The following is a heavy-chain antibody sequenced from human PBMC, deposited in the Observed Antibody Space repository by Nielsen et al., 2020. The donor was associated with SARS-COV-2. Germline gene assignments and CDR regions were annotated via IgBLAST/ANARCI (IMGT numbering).Heavy chain of an antibody. CDR1: GYTFTSYA. V-gene: IGHV1-3*01. Sequence: ASVKVSCKASGYTFTSYAMHWVRQAPGQRLEWMGWINAGNGNTKYSKKFQGRVTITRDTSASTAYLELSSLRSEDTAVYYCARGRRYCSSTSCYTYYYYYMDVWGKGTTVTVSS. D-gene: IGHD2-2*02. J-gene: IGHJ6*03. CDR2: INAGNGNT. CDR3: ARGRRYCSSTSCYTYYYYYMDV.